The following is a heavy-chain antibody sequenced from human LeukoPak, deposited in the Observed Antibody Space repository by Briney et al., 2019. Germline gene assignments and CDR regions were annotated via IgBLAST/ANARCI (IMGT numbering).Heavy chain of an antibody. V-gene: IGHV1-2*06. CDR3: ARGTYYYDSSGYFDY. J-gene: IGHJ4*02. CDR1: GYTFTSYY. D-gene: IGHD3-22*01. CDR2: INPNSGGT. Sequence: ASVKVSCKASGYTFTSYYMHWVRQAPGQGLEWMGRINPNSGGTNYAQKFQGRVTMTRDTSISTAYMELSRLRSDDTAVYYCARGTYYYDSSGYFDYWGQGTLVTVSS.